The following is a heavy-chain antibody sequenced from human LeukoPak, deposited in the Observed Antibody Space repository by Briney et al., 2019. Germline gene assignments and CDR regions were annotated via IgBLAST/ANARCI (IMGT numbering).Heavy chain of an antibody. CDR1: GFTFSTYG. V-gene: IGHV3-30*18. J-gene: IGHJ6*02. D-gene: IGHD6-6*01. Sequence: GRSLTLSCAASGFTFSTYGMHWVRQAPGKGLEWVTFISYDGSNKYPADSVKGRLTISRDNSKNTLYLQLSSLRGEDTAVYYCAKDSSSSNHLYGMDVWGQGTTVTVSS. CDR3: AKDSSSSNHLYGMDV. CDR2: ISYDGSNK.